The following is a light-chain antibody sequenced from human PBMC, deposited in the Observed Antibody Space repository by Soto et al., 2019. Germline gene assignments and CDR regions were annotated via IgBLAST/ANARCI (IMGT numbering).Light chain of an antibody. CDR1: QSISNH. Sequence: EIVMTQSPVTLSVSPGERATLSCRASQSISNHLAWYQQKPGQAPRLLMYGASTRATAIPARFSGGGSGTEFTLTISSLQSEDVAVYYCQQYNNWPPRTFGPGTKLEIK. CDR3: QQYNNWPPRT. J-gene: IGKJ2*01. CDR2: GAS. V-gene: IGKV3-15*01.